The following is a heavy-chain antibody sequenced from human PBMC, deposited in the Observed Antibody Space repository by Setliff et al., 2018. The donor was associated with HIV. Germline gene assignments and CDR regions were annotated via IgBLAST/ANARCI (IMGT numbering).Heavy chain of an antibody. CDR1: GFTFKDYA. V-gene: IGHV3-9*01. D-gene: IGHD3-16*01. CDR3: VKDDSTAGRYYYSMDV. Sequence: GGSLRLSCRVSGFTFKDYAMHWVRQAPGKGLEWVSGITWNGGVMGYVDSTRGRFTISRDNVRNSLYLQMDSLTTDDTAVYYCVKDDSTAGRYYYSMDVWGKGTTVTVSS. J-gene: IGHJ6*04. CDR2: ITWNGGVM.